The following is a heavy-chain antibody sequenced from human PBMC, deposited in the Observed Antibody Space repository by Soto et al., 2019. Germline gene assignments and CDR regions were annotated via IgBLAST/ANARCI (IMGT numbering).Heavy chain of an antibody. J-gene: IGHJ6*02. V-gene: IGHV1-69*06. D-gene: IGHD3-3*01. CDR3: ARQRRIYYDFWSGHYGMDV. Sequence: ASVKVSCKASGGTFSSYAISWVRQAPGQGLEWMGGIIPIFGTANYAQKFQGRVTITADKSTSTACMELSSLRSEDTAVYYCARQRRIYYDFWSGHYGMDVWGQETTVTVSS. CDR2: IIPIFGTA. CDR1: GGTFSSYA.